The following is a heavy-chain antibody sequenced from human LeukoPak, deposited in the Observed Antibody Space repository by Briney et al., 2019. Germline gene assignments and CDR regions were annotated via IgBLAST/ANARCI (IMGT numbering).Heavy chain of an antibody. J-gene: IGHJ5*02. CDR3: ARDMYYYDSSGYFGRFDP. CDR2: IYYSGST. CDR1: GGSISSHY. Sequence: SETLSLTCTVSGGSISSHYWSWIRQPPGKGLEWIGYIYYSGSTNYNPSLKSRVTISVGTSKNQFSLKLSSVTAADTAVYYCARDMYYYDSSGYFGRFDPWGQGTLVTVSS. D-gene: IGHD3-22*01. V-gene: IGHV4-59*11.